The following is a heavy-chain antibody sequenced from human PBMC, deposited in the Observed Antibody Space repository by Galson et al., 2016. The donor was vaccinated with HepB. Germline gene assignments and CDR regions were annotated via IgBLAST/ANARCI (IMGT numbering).Heavy chain of an antibody. J-gene: IGHJ4*02. CDR2: INPNHGST. CDR1: GYSFSDYY. Sequence: SVKVSCKASGYSFSDYYVHWIRQAPGQGLEWMGIINPNHGSTTYAQKLQGRVAMTRDTSTSTDYMELSSLRSEDTAGYFCARAGGMSDPNYYFYSWGQGTLVTVSS. V-gene: IGHV1-46*01. D-gene: IGHD1-14*01. CDR3: ARAGGMSDPNYYFYS.